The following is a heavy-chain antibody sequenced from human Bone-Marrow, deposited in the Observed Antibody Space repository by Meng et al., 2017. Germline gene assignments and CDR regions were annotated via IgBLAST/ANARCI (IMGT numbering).Heavy chain of an antibody. CDR3: ARIDYGSGSYYLARRWFDP. D-gene: IGHD3-10*01. V-gene: IGHV3-11*01. J-gene: IGHJ5*02. Sequence: GGSLRLSCAASGFTFSDYYMSWIRQAPGKGLEWVSYISSSGSTIYYADSVKGRFTISRDNTKNSLYLQMNSLRAEDTAVYYCARIDYGSGSYYLARRWFDPWGQGTLVTVSS. CDR2: ISSSGSTI. CDR1: GFTFSDYY.